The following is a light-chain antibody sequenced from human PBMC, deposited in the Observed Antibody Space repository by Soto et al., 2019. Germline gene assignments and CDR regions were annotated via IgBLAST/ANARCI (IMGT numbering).Light chain of an antibody. V-gene: IGLV2-23*02. CDR1: SSDVGYYNL. J-gene: IGLJ1*01. Sequence: QSALTQPASVSGSPGQSITISCTGTSSDVGYYNLVSWYQHHPGKAPKLIVYDVTKRPSGVSTRFSGSKSGNTASLTISGFQAEDESDYYCCSYASPSTRYVFGTGTKLTVL. CDR2: DVT. CDR3: CSYASPSTRYV.